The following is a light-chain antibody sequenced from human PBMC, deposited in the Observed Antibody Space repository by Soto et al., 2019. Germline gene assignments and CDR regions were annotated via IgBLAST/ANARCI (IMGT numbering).Light chain of an antibody. J-gene: IGLJ2*01. CDR1: SSNIGSNY. V-gene: IGLV1-47*01. CDR3: AAWDDSLRGVV. Sequence: QAVVTQPPSDSGTPGQRVTISCSGSSSNIGSNYVYWYQQLPGTAPKLLIYRSNQRPSGVPDRFSGSKSGTSASLAISGLRSEDEADYYCAAWDDSLRGVVFGGGTQLTVL. CDR2: RSN.